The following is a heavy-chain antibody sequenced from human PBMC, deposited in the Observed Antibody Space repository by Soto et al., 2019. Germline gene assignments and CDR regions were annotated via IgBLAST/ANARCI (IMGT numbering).Heavy chain of an antibody. Sequence: QVQPQQWGAGLLKPSETLSLTCAVYGGSFSGYYWSWIRQPPGKGLEWIGEINHSGSTNYNPSLKSRVTISVDTSKNQFSLKLSSVTAADTAVYYCARGHYYYGMDVWGQGTTVTVSS. V-gene: IGHV4-34*01. CDR3: ARGHYYYGMDV. CDR1: GGSFSGYY. CDR2: INHSGST. J-gene: IGHJ6*02.